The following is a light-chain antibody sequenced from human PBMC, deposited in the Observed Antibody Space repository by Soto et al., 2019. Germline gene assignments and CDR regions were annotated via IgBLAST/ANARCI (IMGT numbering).Light chain of an antibody. Sequence: QSVLTQPPSASGTPGQRVTISCSGSSSNIEIDTVSWCQQIPGTAPKLLIYNGNQRPSGVPARFSGSESGTSASLAISGLQSEDEADYYCAAWDDSLKGYVFGTGTKLTVL. J-gene: IGLJ1*01. V-gene: IGLV1-44*01. CDR1: SSNIEIDT. CDR3: AAWDDSLKGYV. CDR2: NGN.